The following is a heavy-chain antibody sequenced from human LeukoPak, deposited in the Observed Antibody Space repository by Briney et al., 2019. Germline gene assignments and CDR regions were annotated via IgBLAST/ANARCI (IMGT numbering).Heavy chain of an antibody. CDR3: ARGSYSDSANFHFDY. CDR1: GGSISSGSYY. CDR2: IYTSGTT. V-gene: IGHV4-61*02. D-gene: IGHD3-10*01. Sequence: SETLSLTCTVSGGSISSGSYYWSWIRQPAGKGLEWIGRIYTSGTTNYNPSLKSRVTISVDTSKNQFSLNLNSVTAADTAVYFCARGSYSDSANFHFDYWGQGTLVTVSS. J-gene: IGHJ4*02.